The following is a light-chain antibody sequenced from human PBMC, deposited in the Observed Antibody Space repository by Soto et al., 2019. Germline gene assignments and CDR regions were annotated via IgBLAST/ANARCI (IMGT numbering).Light chain of an antibody. CDR3: CSFAGSDTLI. CDR1: SSDVGAYNY. V-gene: IGLV2-11*01. CDR2: DVS. Sequence: QSALTQPRSVSGSPGQSVTISCTGTSSDVGAYNYVSWYQQHPGKASKVMVYDVSKRPSGVPDRFSGSMSDNTAALTISGLQAEDEADYYCCSFAGSDTLIFGGGTKLTVL. J-gene: IGLJ2*01.